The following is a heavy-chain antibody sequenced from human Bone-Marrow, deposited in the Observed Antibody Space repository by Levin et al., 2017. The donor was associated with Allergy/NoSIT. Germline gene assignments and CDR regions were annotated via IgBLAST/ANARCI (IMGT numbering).Heavy chain of an antibody. J-gene: IGHJ6*02. D-gene: IGHD3-3*01. CDR1: GGSVSSGSYY. CDR3: ARGSDSIFYYDYGMDV. CDR2: IYYSGST. V-gene: IGHV4-61*01. Sequence: SETLSLTCTVSGGSVSSGSYYWSWIRQPPGKGLEWIVYIYYSGSTYYNPSLKSRVTISVDTSKNQFSLKLSSVTAADTAVYYCARGSDSIFYYDYGMDVWGQGTTVTVSS.